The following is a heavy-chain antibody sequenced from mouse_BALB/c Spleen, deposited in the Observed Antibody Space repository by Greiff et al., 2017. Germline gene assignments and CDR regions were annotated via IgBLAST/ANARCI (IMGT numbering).Heavy chain of an antibody. CDR2: ISSGGGST. J-gene: IGHJ4*01. CDR3: ARHNYAMDY. V-gene: IGHV5-12-1*01. Sequence: EVMLVESGGGLVKPGGSLKLSCAASGFAFSSYDMSWVRQTPGKRLEWVAYISSGGGSTYYPDTVKGRFTISRDNAKNTLYLQMSSLKSEDTAMYYCARHNYAMDYWGQGTSVTVSS. CDR1: GFAFSSYD.